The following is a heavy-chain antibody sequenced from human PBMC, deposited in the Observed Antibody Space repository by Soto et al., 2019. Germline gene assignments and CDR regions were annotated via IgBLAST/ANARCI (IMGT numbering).Heavy chain of an antibody. CDR1: GGSISSSSYS. CDR3: ARPVGGAPYYDFWSGYRIAFDI. V-gene: IGHV4-39*07. D-gene: IGHD3-3*01. J-gene: IGHJ3*02. Sequence: TLSLTCTVSGGSISSSSYSWGWIRQPPGKGLEWIGSMYYSGSTNYNPSLKSRVTISVDTSKNQFSLKLSSVTAADTAVYYCARPVGGAPYYDFWSGYRIAFDIWGQGTTVTVSS. CDR2: MYYSGST.